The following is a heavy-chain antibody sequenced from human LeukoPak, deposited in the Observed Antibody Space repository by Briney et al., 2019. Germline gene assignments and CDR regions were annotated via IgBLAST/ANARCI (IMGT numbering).Heavy chain of an antibody. CDR2: ISYDGSNK. CDR3: AKWRLVPRDPFDY. Sequence: GGSLRLSCAASGFTFSSYGMHWVRQAPGKGLEWVAVISYDGSNKYYADSVKGRFTISRDNSKNTLYLQMNSLRAEDTAVYYCAKWRLVPRDPFDYWGQGTLVTVSS. CDR1: GFTFSSYG. V-gene: IGHV3-30*18. J-gene: IGHJ4*02. D-gene: IGHD6-19*01.